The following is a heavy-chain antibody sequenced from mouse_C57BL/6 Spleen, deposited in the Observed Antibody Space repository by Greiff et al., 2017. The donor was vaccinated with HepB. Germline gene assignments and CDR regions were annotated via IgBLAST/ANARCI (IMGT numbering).Heavy chain of an antibody. CDR3: ARAEVRYADYYYAMDY. CDR1: GYTFTSYW. V-gene: IGHV1-69*01. J-gene: IGHJ4*01. Sequence: QVQLQQPGAELVMPGASVKLSCKASGYTFTSYWMHWVKQRPGQGLEWIGEIDPSDSYTNYNQKFKGKSTLTVDKSSSTAYMQLSSLTSEDSAVYYCARAEVRYADYYYAMDYWGQGTSVTVSS. CDR2: IDPSDSYT.